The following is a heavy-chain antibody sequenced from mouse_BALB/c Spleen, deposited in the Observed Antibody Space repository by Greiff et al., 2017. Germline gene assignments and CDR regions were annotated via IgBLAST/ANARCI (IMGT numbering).Heavy chain of an antibody. Sequence: EVKLMESGGGLVQPGGSRKLSCAASGFTFSSFGMHWVRQAPEKGLEWVAYISSGSSTIYYADTVKGRFTISRDNPKNTLFLQMTSLRSEDTAMYYCARTEGWYFDVWGAGTTVTVSS. V-gene: IGHV5-17*02. CDR2: ISSGSSTI. CDR1: GFTFSSFG. J-gene: IGHJ1*01. CDR3: ARTEGWYFDV.